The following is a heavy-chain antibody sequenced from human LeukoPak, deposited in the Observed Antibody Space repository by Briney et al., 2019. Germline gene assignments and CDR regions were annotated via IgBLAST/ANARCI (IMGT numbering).Heavy chain of an antibody. J-gene: IGHJ6*02. V-gene: IGHV4-34*01. Sequence: SETLSLTCAVYGGSFSGYYWSWIRQPPGKGLEWIGEINHSGSTNYNPSLKSRVTISVDTSKNQFSLKLSSVTAADTAVYYCARAGGYDFWSGQRGVDVWGQGTTVTVSS. CDR3: ARAGGYDFWSGQRGVDV. CDR2: INHSGST. D-gene: IGHD3-3*01. CDR1: GGSFSGYY.